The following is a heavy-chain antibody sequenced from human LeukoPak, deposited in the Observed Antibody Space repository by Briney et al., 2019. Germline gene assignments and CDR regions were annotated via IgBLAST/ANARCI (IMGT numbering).Heavy chain of an antibody. J-gene: IGHJ4*02. D-gene: IGHD6-13*01. Sequence: SETLSLTCTVSGGSISSYYWSWIRQPPGKGLEWIGYIYYSGSTNYNPSLKSRVTISVDTSKNQLSLKLSSVTAADTAVYYCARRGSSSWDYYFDYWGQGTLVTVSS. CDR1: GGSISSYY. CDR3: ARRGSSSWDYYFDY. CDR2: IYYSGST. V-gene: IGHV4-59*08.